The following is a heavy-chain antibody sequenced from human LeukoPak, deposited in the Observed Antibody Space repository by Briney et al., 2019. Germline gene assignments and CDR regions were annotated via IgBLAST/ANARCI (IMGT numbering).Heavy chain of an antibody. CDR1: GFTFSSYA. D-gene: IGHD6-19*01. V-gene: IGHV3-30-3*01. CDR2: ISYDGSNK. J-gene: IGHJ4*02. Sequence: AGGSLRLSCAASGFTFSSYAMHWVRQAPGKGLEWVAVISYDGSNKYYADSVKGRFTISRDNSKNTLYLQMNSLRAEDTAVYYCARDGSGWLLGLYYFDYWGQGTLVTVSS. CDR3: ARDGSGWLLGLYYFDY.